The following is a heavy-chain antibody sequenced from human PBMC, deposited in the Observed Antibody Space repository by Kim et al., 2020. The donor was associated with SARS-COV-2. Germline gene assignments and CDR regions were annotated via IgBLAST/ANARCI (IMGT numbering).Heavy chain of an antibody. Sequence: SVKVSCKASGGTFSSYAISWVRQAPGQGLEWMGGSIPIFGTANYAQKFQGRVTITADESTSTAYMELSSLRSEDTAVYYCASRRGSLGAFDIWGQGTMVTVSS. J-gene: IGHJ3*02. CDR1: GGTFSSYA. CDR3: ASRRGSLGAFDI. V-gene: IGHV1-69*13. CDR2: SIPIFGTA. D-gene: IGHD1-26*01.